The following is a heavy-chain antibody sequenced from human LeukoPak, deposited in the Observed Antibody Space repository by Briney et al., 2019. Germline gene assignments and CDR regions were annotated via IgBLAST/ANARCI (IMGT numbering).Heavy chain of an antibody. CDR3: AKSPGVTTGVGWFDP. J-gene: IGHJ5*02. V-gene: IGHV3-30*02. D-gene: IGHD4-17*01. CDR1: GFSFSTYG. Sequence: GGSLRLSCAASGFSFSTYGMHWVRQAPGKGLEWLAFIQSDGRNKYYADSVKGRFTISRDNSKNTLYLQMNSLRAEDTAVYYCAKSPGVTTGVGWFDPWGQGTLVTVSS. CDR2: IQSDGRNK.